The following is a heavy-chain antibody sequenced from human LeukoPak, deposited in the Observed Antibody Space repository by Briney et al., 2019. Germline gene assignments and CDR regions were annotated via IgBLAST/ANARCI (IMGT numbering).Heavy chain of an antibody. J-gene: IGHJ3*02. CDR1: GLTFSSYA. CDR2: ISGSGGST. CDR3: AKDLPGGDYVSGAFDI. D-gene: IGHD4-17*01. V-gene: IGHV3-23*01. Sequence: GGSLRLSCAPSGLTFSSYAMRWVRQAPGKGLEWVSAISGSGGSTYYADSVKGRFTISRDNSKNTLYLQMNSMRAEDTAVYYCAKDLPGGDYVSGAFDIWGQGTMVTVSS.